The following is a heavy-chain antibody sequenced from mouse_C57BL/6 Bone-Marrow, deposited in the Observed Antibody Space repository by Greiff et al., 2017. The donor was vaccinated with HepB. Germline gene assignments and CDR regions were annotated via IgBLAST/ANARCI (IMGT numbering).Heavy chain of an antibody. V-gene: IGHV1-7*01. CDR2: INPSSGYT. CDR3: ASLTTVVAKGFAY. CDR1: GYTFTSYW. Sequence: VQRVESGAELAKPGASVKLSCKASGYTFTSYWMHWVKQRPGQGLEWIGYINPSSGYTKYNQKFKDKATLTADKSSSTAYMQLSSLTYEDSAVYYSASLTTVVAKGFAYWGQGTLVTVSA. D-gene: IGHD1-1*01. J-gene: IGHJ3*01.